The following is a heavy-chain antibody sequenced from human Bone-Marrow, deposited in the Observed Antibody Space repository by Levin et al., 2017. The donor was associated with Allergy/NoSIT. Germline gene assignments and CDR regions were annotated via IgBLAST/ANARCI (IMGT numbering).Heavy chain of an antibody. CDR1: GFTVSSNY. J-gene: IGHJ4*01. CDR3: ARGWFGELLSH. CDR2: IYSGGST. Sequence: ETLSLTCAASGFTVSSNYMSWVRQAPGKGPEWVSVIYSGGSTYYADSVKGRFTISRDNSKNTLYLQMNSLRAEDTAVYYCARGWFGELLSHWGHGTLVTVSS. D-gene: IGHD3-10*01. V-gene: IGHV3-53*01.